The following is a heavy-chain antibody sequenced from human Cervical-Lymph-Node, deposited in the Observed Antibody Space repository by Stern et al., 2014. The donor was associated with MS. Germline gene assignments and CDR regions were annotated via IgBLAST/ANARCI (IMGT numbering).Heavy chain of an antibody. V-gene: IGHV4-61*02. J-gene: IGHJ4*02. CDR1: GGSISSGSYY. D-gene: IGHD6-19*01. CDR3: AREGGIAVAGTDHFDY. CDR2: IYIRGSP. Sequence: QAQLQESGPGLVKPSQTLSLTCTVSGGSISSGSYYWSWIRQPAGKGLEWIGRIYIRGSPNYTPSLRRRVTISVNTPKTHFSLKRSSVTAADTAVYYCAREGGIAVAGTDHFDYWGQGTLVTVSS.